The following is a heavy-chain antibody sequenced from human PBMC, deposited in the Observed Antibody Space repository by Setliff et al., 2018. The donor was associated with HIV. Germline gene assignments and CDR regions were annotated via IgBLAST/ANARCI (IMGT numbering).Heavy chain of an antibody. D-gene: IGHD1-26*01. CDR1: GGTFSSYA. V-gene: IGHV1-69*13. CDR2: IIPIFGTA. Sequence: GASVKVSCKASGGTFSSYAISWVRQAPGQGLEWMGGIIPIFGTANYAQKFQGRVTITADEATSTAYMERSSLRSEDTAVYYCARDSGSYHYWGQGTLVTVSS. CDR3: ARDSGSYHY. J-gene: IGHJ4*02.